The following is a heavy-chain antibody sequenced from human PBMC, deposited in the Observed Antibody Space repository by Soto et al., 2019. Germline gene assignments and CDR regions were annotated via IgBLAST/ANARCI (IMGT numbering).Heavy chain of an antibody. CDR1: GFTFSTYW. CDR2: IKQDGTEK. V-gene: IGHV3-7*05. Sequence: EVQLVESGGGLVQPGGSLRLSCSASGFTFSTYWMTWVRQAPGKGLEWVANIKQDGTEKYYVDSVRGRFTVSRDNAKNSLYLQMNNPRAEDPAMDYCARGGCGAGSCPTPVEYYGLDVWGQGTTVTVSS. CDR3: ARGGCGAGSCPTPVEYYGLDV. J-gene: IGHJ6*02. D-gene: IGHD2-2*01.